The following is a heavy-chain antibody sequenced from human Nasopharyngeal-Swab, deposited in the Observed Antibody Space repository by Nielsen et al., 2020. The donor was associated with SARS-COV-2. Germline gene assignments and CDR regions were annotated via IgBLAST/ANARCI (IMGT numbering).Heavy chain of an antibody. J-gene: IGHJ6*02. CDR2: IKQDGSEK. CDR1: GFTFSSYW. CDR3: ARDTYSSSSQLHYYGMDV. D-gene: IGHD6-6*01. V-gene: IGHV3-7*01. Sequence: GESLKISCAASGFTFSSYWMSWVRQAPGKGLEWVANIKQDGSEKYYVDSVKGRFTISRDNAKNSLYLQMNSLRAEDTAVYYCARDTYSSSSQLHYYGMDVWGQGTTVTVSS.